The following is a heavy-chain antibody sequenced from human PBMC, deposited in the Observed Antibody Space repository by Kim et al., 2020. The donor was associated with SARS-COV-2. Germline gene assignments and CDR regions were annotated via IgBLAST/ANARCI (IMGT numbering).Heavy chain of an antibody. J-gene: IGHJ4*02. V-gene: IGHV3-30*18. CDR1: GFTFSSYG. CDR3: AKGGSSSEGHFLFDY. D-gene: IGHD6-6*01. CDR2: ISYDGSNK. Sequence: GGSLRLSCAASGFTFSSYGMHWVRQAPGKGLEWVAVISYDGSNKYYADSVKGRFTISRDNSKNTLYLQMNSLRAEDTAVYYCAKGGSSSEGHFLFDYWGQGTLVTVSS.